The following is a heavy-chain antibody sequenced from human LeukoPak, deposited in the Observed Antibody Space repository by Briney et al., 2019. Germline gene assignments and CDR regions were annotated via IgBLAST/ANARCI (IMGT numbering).Heavy chain of an antibody. V-gene: IGHV4-61*02. CDR1: GASISSGSYY. CDR2: IFASGST. J-gene: IGHJ4*02. D-gene: IGHD6-6*01. Sequence: SETQSLTCTVSGASISSGSYYWNWIRQPAGKGLEWIGRIFASGSTNYNPSLRSRLTILLDTSKKDFSLKVSSVTAADTAVYYCARWRIAALAFDYWGQGTLVTVSS. CDR3: ARWRIAALAFDY.